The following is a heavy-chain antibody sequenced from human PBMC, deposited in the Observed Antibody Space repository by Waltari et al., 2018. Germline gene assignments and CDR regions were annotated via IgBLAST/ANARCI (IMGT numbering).Heavy chain of an antibody. CDR3: ARDLAGRDDS. CDR2: INENGRTQ. D-gene: IGHD6-19*01. J-gene: IGHJ5*01. CDR1: GFTFSGYW. Sequence: EVQLVESGGGFLQPGGSLGLSCAASGFTFSGYWMHWVRQAPGKGLVWVSRINENGRTQTYADSVKGRFTISRDNAKNTLYLQMNSLRAEDTAVYYCARDLAGRDDSWGQGTLVTVSS. V-gene: IGHV3-74*01.